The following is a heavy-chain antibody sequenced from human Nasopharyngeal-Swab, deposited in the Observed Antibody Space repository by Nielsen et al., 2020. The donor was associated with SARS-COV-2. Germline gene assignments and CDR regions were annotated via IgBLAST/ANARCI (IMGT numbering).Heavy chain of an antibody. CDR3: ARKASSSWYSGWFDP. J-gene: IGHJ5*02. CDR1: GGSISSYY. CDR2: FFHSGGT. V-gene: IGHV4-59*13. D-gene: IGHD6-13*01. Sequence: SETLSLTCSVSGGSISSYYWNWIRQSPGKGLEWIGYFFHSGGTNYSPSFKSRVTISIDTSNNQVSLKLSSVTAADTAVYYCARKASSSWYSGWFDPWGQGTLVTVSS.